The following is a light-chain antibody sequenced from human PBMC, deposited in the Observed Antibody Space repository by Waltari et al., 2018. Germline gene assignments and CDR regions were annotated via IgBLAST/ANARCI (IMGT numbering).Light chain of an antibody. Sequence: TQSPGTLSLSPGERGTLSCRASQSVSNRLAWYQQKPGKAPKLLIYEASSLESGVPSRFSGSGSGTEFTLTISSLQPDDFATYYCQQCNDYPLTFGGGTKVEIK. CDR1: QSVSNR. CDR2: EAS. V-gene: IGKV1-5*03. J-gene: IGKJ4*01. CDR3: QQCNDYPLT.